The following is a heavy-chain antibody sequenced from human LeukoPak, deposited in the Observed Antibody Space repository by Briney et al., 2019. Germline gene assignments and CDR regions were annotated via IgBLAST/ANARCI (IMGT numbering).Heavy chain of an antibody. CDR2: IKKDGSEK. J-gene: IGHJ4*02. CDR1: GFTFSGYW. CDR3: ARDPSRGYSYGYGDN. Sequence: GGSLRLSCAASGFTFSGYWMNWVRQPPGKGPEWVANIKKDGSEKYYVDSVKGRFTISRDNAKNSVYLQMDSLRAEDTAVYYCARDPSRGYSYGYGDNWGQGTLVTVSS. D-gene: IGHD5-18*01. V-gene: IGHV3-7*01.